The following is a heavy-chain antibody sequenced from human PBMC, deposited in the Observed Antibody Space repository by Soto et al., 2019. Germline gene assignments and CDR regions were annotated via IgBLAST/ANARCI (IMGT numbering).Heavy chain of an antibody. CDR2: ISYDGSKK. D-gene: IGHD4-17*01. J-gene: IGHJ4*02. V-gene: IGHV3-30*18. CDR1: GFTFSSYG. CDR3: AKDRGDYGDYDTYFDY. Sequence: QVQLVESGGAVVQPGRFLRLSCAASGFTFSSYGMHWVRQAPGKGLEWVAVISYDGSKKYYADSVKGRFTISRDNSKNTLYLQMSSQRAEDAAVYYCAKDRGDYGDYDTYFDYWGQGTLVTVSS.